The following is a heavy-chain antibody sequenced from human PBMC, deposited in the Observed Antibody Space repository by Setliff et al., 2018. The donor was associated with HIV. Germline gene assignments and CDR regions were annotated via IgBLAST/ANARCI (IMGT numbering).Heavy chain of an antibody. CDR3: ARDAVEASIPGGWFDS. J-gene: IGHJ5*01. Sequence: SETLSLTCTVPGGSVSSGAYFWSWIRQHPGKGLEWMGYMSKRGTYIINPSLESRMTMSVDTSKNQLYLRLKSVTAADTAVYFCARDAVEASIPGGWFDSWGPGTLVTVSS. CDR2: MSKRGTY. V-gene: IGHV4-31*03. D-gene: IGHD2-21*01. CDR1: GGSVSSGAYF.